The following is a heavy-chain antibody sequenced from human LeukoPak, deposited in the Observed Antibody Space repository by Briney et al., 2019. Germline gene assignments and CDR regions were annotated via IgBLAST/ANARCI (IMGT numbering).Heavy chain of an antibody. CDR3: ARMGYSSSGYYCYGMDV. V-gene: IGHV3-30-3*01. D-gene: IGHD6-6*01. Sequence: GRSLRLSCAASGFTFSTYAMHWVRQAPGKGLEWVAVISSDGSNKYYADSVKGRFTISRDNSKNTLYLQMNRLRAEDTAVYYCARMGYSSSGYYCYGMDVWGQGTTVTVSS. CDR1: GFTFSTYA. J-gene: IGHJ6*02. CDR2: ISSDGSNK.